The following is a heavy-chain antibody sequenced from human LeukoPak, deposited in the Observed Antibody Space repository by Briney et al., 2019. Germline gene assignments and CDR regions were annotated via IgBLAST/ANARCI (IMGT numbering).Heavy chain of an antibody. CDR1: GGTFSSYA. J-gene: IGHJ4*02. V-gene: IGHV1-69*06. D-gene: IGHD2-15*01. CDR3: ARESYCSGGSCYPKIDY. Sequence: SVKVSCKASGGTFSSYAISWVRQAPGQGLEWMGGIIPIFGTANYAQKFQGRVTITADKSTSTAYMELSSLRSEDTAVYYCARESYCSGGSCYPKIDYWGQGTLVTVSS. CDR2: IIPIFGTA.